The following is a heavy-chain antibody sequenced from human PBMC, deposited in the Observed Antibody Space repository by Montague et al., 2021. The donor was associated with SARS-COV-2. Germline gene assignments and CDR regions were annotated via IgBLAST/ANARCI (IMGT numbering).Heavy chain of an antibody. V-gene: IGHV6-1*01. J-gene: IGHJ6*02. CDR1: GDSVSSNSAT. CDR3: TSGREGNYNVMDV. Sequence: CAISGDSVSSNSATRNWVRQSPSRGLEWLGRIYYRPKWYNDYAVSVRGRVTINPDTSKNQFSLRLNSVTPEDTAIYYCTSGREGNYNVMDVWGQGTTVTVSS. CDR2: IYYRPKWYN. D-gene: IGHD1-1*01.